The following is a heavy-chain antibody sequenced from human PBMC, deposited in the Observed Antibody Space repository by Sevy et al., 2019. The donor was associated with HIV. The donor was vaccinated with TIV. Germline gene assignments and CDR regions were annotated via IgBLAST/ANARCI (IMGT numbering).Heavy chain of an antibody. CDR1: GYTFTSYA. CDR2: INAGNGNT. CDR3: ARGHSLGYCSSTSCLDFDY. V-gene: IGHV1-3*01. J-gene: IGHJ4*02. D-gene: IGHD2-2*01. Sequence: ASVKVSCKASGYTFTSYAMHWVRQAPGQRLEWMGWINAGNGNTKYSQKFQGRVTITRDTSASTAYMELSSLRSEDTAVYYCARGHSLGYCSSTSCLDFDYWGQGTLVTVSS.